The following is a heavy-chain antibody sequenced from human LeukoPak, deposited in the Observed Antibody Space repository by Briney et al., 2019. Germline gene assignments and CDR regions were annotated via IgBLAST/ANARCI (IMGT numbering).Heavy chain of an antibody. V-gene: IGHV1-8*01. J-gene: IGHJ3*02. Sequence: ASVKVSCKASGYTFTSYDINWVRQATGQGLEWMGWMNPNSGNTGYAQKLQGRVTMTTDTSTSTAYMELRSLRSDDTAVYYCARDDPAYCSGGSCYVAFDIWGQGTMVTVSS. D-gene: IGHD2-15*01. CDR1: GYTFTSYD. CDR2: MNPNSGNT. CDR3: ARDDPAYCSGGSCYVAFDI.